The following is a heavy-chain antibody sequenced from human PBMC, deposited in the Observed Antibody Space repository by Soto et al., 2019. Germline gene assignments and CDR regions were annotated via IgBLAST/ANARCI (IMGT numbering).Heavy chain of an antibody. V-gene: IGHV2-5*02. CDR1: GFSLSTNGVG. J-gene: IGHJ3*01. D-gene: IGHD2-15*01. CDR2: VYWDDVK. CDR3: AHSWVDDAFHF. Sequence: QVTLKESGPTLVKPTHTLTLTCTFSGFSLSTNGVGVGWIRQPPGKALEWVALVYWDDVKRYSPSMKSRLILTNDTSKNQVVLTMTNNDPGDTATDYCAHSWVDDAFHFWRQVTMVTVSS.